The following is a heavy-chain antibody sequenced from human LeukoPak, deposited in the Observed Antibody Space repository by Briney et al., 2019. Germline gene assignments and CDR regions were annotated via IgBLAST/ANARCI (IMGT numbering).Heavy chain of an antibody. CDR2: INWNGGDT. Sequence: GGSLRLSCAASGFTFDDYAMHWVRQAPGKGLEWVSGINWNGGDTGYADSVKGRFTISRDNSKNTLYLQMNSLIAEDTAVYYCAKTGFQWGYYFYYMDVWGKGTTVTVSS. CDR3: AKTGFQWGYYFYYMDV. J-gene: IGHJ6*03. D-gene: IGHD1-14*01. CDR1: GFTFDDYA. V-gene: IGHV3-9*01.